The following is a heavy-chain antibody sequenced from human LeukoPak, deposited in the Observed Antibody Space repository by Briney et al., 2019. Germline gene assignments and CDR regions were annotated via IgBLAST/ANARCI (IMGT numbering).Heavy chain of an antibody. CDR1: GDSISTSSSY. Sequence: SETLSLTCSVSGDSISTSSSYWGWIRQPPGKGLEWIGEIYHSGSTNYNPSLKSRVTISVDKSKNQLFLKLNSVTAADTAVYYCARDLGSSTPSGVWGKGTTVTVSS. V-gene: IGHV4-39*07. J-gene: IGHJ6*04. CDR2: IYHSGST. D-gene: IGHD3-16*01. CDR3: ARDLGSSTPSGV.